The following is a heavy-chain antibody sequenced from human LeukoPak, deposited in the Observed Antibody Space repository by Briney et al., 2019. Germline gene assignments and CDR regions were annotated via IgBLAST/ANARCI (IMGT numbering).Heavy chain of an antibody. J-gene: IGHJ6*02. CDR3: ARGSLGKSRGRAYDFWSGYSRYYYGMDV. D-gene: IGHD3-3*01. V-gene: IGHV1-8*01. CDR1: GYTFTSYD. CDR2: MNPNSGNT. Sequence: ASVKVSCKASGYTFTSYDINWVRQATGQGLEWMGWMNPNSGNTGYAQKLQGRVTMTRNPSISTAYMELSSLRSEDTAVYYCARGSLGKSRGRAYDFWSGYSRYYYGMDVWGQGTLVTVSS.